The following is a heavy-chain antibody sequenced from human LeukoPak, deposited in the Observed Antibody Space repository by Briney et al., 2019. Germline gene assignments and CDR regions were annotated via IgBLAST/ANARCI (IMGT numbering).Heavy chain of an antibody. D-gene: IGHD6-25*01. Sequence: PGGSLRLSCAASGFTFSTYAMHWVRQAPGKGLEWVAFIWPDGSKKYYADSLKGRFTISRENSKKTVYLQMNDLRPENTALYFCAKISSSAESNFNYWGERTLLTVSS. CDR2: IWPDGSKK. CDR1: GFTFSTYA. V-gene: IGHV3-30*02. CDR3: AKISSSAESNFNY. J-gene: IGHJ4*02.